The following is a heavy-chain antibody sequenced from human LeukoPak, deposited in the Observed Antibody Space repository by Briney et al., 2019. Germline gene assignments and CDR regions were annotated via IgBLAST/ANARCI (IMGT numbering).Heavy chain of an antibody. Sequence: ASVKASCKASGYTFTSYDINWVRQATGQGLEWMGWMNPNSGNTGYAQKFQGRVTMTMNTSISTAYMELSSLRSEDTAVYYCARGAGLAAVDLDYWGQGTLVTVSS. J-gene: IGHJ4*02. CDR3: ARGAGLAAVDLDY. CDR1: GYTFTSYD. V-gene: IGHV1-8*01. CDR2: MNPNSGNT. D-gene: IGHD6-13*01.